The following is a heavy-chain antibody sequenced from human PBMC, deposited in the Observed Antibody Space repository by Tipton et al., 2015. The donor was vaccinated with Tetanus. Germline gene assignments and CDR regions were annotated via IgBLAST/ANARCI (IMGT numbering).Heavy chain of an antibody. CDR2: IYPGDSDT. J-gene: IGHJ4*02. V-gene: IGHV5-51*01. D-gene: IGHD2-8*01. Sequence: QLVQSGGEVKKPGESLKISCKGSGYIFNNYWIGWVRQKPGKGLEWMGIIYPGDSDTRYSPSVQGQVTIPVDKSINTAYLQWSSLKASDTSMFYCARAHCADGVCNFDFWGQGALVTVAS. CDR1: GYIFNNYW. CDR3: ARAHCADGVCNFDF.